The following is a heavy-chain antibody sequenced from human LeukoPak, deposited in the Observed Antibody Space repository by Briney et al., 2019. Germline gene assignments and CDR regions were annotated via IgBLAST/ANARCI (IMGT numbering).Heavy chain of an antibody. V-gene: IGHV3-23*01. Sequence: GGSLRFSCAASGFTFNSYGMTRVRQAPGKGLEWVSSISGSGGSTYYADSVKGRFTISRDNSENTVYLQMNSLRAEDTAVYYCAKGMSWFDPWGQGTLVTVSS. CDR1: GFTFNSYG. CDR3: AKGMSWFDP. J-gene: IGHJ5*02. CDR2: ISGSGGST.